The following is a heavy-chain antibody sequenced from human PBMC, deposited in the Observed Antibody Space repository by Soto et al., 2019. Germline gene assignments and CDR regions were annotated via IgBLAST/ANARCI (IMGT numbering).Heavy chain of an antibody. J-gene: IGHJ5*02. CDR3: AVRYYYDSSGYSPIWFDP. CDR1: GGTFTSYA. Sequence: VKVSCKASGGTFTSYAISWVRQAPGQGLEWMGGIIPIFGTANYAQKFQGRVTITADKSTSTAYMELSSLRSEDTAVYYCAVRYYYDSSGYSPIWFDPWGQGTLVTVSS. V-gene: IGHV1-69*06. CDR2: IIPIFGTA. D-gene: IGHD3-22*01.